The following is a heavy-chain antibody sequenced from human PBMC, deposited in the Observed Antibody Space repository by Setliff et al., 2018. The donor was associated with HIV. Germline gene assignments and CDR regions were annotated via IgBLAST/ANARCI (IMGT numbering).Heavy chain of an antibody. Sequence: PGGSLRLSCAASKFTFSTYSVNWVRQAPGKGLGWVSSISPRITYIYYADSVKGRFTISRDDAKNSLYLQMNSLRAEDTAVYYCASSPGTVFGVVILNPRFDSWGQGTLVTVSS. CDR3: ASSPGTVFGVVILNPRFDS. CDR1: KFTFSTYS. J-gene: IGHJ4*02. CDR2: ISPRITYI. V-gene: IGHV3-21*01. D-gene: IGHD3-3*01.